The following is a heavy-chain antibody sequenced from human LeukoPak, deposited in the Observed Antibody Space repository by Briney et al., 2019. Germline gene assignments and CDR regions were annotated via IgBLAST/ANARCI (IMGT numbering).Heavy chain of an antibody. Sequence: GSLRLSFSAPGFTVSSYAMSWVRPAPGKGPEGVSAISPGGTTIYYADSVKGRFTASRDNSKNTLYLQMNSLRAEATAVYYCAKATGDTTYFDNWGQGTLVTVSS. CDR1: GFTVSSYA. CDR2: ISPGGTTI. D-gene: IGHD1-26*01. J-gene: IGHJ4*02. CDR3: AKATGDTTYFDN. V-gene: IGHV3-23*01.